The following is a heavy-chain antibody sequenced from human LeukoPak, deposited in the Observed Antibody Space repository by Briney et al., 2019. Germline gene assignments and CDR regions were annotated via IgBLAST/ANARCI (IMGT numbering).Heavy chain of an antibody. V-gene: IGHV3-64*01. J-gene: IGHJ4*02. CDR3: ARVTSSGPYDY. CDR2: ISSNGGST. CDR1: GFNFNNAY. Sequence: PGGSLRLSCAASGFNFNNAYMTWVRQAPGKGLEYVSAISSNGGSTYYANSVKGRFTISRDNSKNTLYLQMGSLRAEDMAVYYCARVTSSGPYDYWGQGTLVTVSS. D-gene: IGHD3-22*01.